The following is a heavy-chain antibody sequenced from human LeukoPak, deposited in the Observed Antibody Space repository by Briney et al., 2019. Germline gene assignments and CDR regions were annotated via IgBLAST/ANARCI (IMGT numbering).Heavy chain of an antibody. CDR1: GFTFSSYE. V-gene: IGHV3-48*03. D-gene: IGHD6-13*01. J-gene: IGHJ4*02. Sequence: PGGSLRLSCAASGFTFSSYEMNWVRQAPGKGLEWVSYISSSGSTIYYADSVKGRFTISRDNAKNSLYLQMNSLRAEDTAVYYCAREIAAAAYEDYWGQGTLVTVSS. CDR3: AREIAAAAYEDY. CDR2: ISSSGSTI.